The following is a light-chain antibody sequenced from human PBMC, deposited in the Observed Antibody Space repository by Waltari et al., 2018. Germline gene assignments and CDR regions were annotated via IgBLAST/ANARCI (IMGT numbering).Light chain of an antibody. J-gene: IGKJ2*01. V-gene: IGKV3-15*01. CDR1: QSVSTN. CDR3: QQYNDWPPMYT. CDR2: GAS. Sequence: EIVMTQSPATLSVSPGERATLTCRASQSVSTNLAWYQQKPGQAPRLLIYGASTRATVIPSRFSGGGSGTEFTLTISSLQSEDFAVYYCQQYNDWPPMYTFGQGTKLDI.